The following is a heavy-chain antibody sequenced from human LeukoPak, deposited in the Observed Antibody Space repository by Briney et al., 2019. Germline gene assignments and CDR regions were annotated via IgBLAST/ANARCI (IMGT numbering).Heavy chain of an antibody. CDR1: RFTFSNYG. CDR3: AREVDYYDSSGYYSYAFDI. Sequence: GGSLRLSCAASRFTFSNYGVNWVRQAPGKGLEWVSYINSRTSTIYYADSVRGRFTISRDNAKNSLYLQMNSLRADDTAVYYCAREVDYYDSSGYYSYAFDIWGQGTMVTVSS. D-gene: IGHD3-22*01. V-gene: IGHV3-48*01. CDR2: INSRTSTI. J-gene: IGHJ3*02.